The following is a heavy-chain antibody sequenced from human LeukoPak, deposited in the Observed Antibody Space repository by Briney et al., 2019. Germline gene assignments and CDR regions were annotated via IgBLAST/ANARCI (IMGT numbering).Heavy chain of an antibody. CDR3: AKVRVGLLWVGESLDY. Sequence: GGSLRLSCAASGFTFDDYAMHWVRQAPGKGLEWVSLISGDGDNTYYADSVKGRFTISRDNSKNSLYLQMNSLGPEDTALHYCAKVRVGLLWVGESLDYRGQGTLVTVSS. J-gene: IGHJ4*02. V-gene: IGHV3-43*02. D-gene: IGHD3-10*01. CDR2: ISGDGDNT. CDR1: GFTFDDYA.